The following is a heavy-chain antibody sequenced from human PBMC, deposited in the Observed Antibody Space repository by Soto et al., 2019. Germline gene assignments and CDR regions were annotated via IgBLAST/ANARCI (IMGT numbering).Heavy chain of an antibody. V-gene: IGHV1-69*13. CDR1: GGTFCSYA. J-gene: IGHJ4*02. CDR3: ARTTTVPNTLRSRYYFDY. D-gene: IGHD4-17*01. CDR2: IIPIFGTA. Sequence: SVKVSCKASGGTFCSYAISWVRQAPGQGLEWMGGIIPIFGTANYAQKFQGRVTITADESTSTAYMELSSLRSEDTALYYCARTTTVPNTLRSRYYFDYWGQGMLVTVSS.